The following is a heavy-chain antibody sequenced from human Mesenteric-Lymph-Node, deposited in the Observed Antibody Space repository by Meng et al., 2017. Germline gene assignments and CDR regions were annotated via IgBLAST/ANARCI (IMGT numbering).Heavy chain of an antibody. CDR3: ARDLMDYDSSGYYIH. CDR1: GFTFSSYE. J-gene: IGHJ1*01. D-gene: IGHD3-22*01. V-gene: IGHV3-33*08. CDR2: IWYDGSNK. Sequence: GESLKISCAASGFTFSSYEMNWVRQAPGKGLEWVAVIWYDGSNKYYADSVKGRFTISRDNSKNTLYLQMNSLRAEDTAVYYCARDLMDYDSSGYYIHWGQGTLVTVSS.